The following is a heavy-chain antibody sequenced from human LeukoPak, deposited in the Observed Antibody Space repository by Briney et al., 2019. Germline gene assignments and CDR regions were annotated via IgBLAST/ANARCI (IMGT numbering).Heavy chain of an antibody. J-gene: IGHJ4*02. V-gene: IGHV3-23*01. CDR3: AKGNRCSSTSCYANPTGN. CDR2: ISGSGGST. CDR1: GFTFSSYA. Sequence: PGGSLRLSCVATGFTFSSYAMSWVRQAPGKGLEWVSAISGSGGSTYYADSVKGRFTISRDNSKNTLYLQMNSLRAEDTAVYYCAKGNRCSSTSCYANPTGNWGQGTLVTVSS. D-gene: IGHD2-2*01.